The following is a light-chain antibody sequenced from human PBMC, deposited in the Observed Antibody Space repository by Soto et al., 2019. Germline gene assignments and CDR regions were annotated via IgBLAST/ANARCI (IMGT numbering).Light chain of an antibody. CDR2: DVS. CDR1: SSDVGGYNY. Sequence: ALTQPRSVSGSPGQSVTISSPGTSSDVGGYNYVSWDQQHPGKARKLMIYDVSKRPSGVPDRFSGSKSGNTASLTISGLQAEDEADYYCCSYAGSYTYVFGTGTKVTVL. CDR3: CSYAGSYTYV. J-gene: IGLJ1*01. V-gene: IGLV2-11*01.